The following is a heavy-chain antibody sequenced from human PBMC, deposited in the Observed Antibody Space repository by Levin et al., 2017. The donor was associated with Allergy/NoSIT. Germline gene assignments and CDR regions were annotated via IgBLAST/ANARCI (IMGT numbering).Heavy chain of an antibody. V-gene: IGHV4-28*01. CDR2: IYYSGST. D-gene: IGHD4-23*01. Sequence: SETLSLTCTVSASSISSSNCWGWIRQPPGKGLEWIGYIYYSGSTYYNPSLKSRVTMSVDTSKNQFSLKLTSVTAVDTAVYYCARNRGHSGLPSYFDYWGQGTLVTVSS. CDR1: ASSISSSNC. CDR3: ARNRGHSGLPSYFDY. J-gene: IGHJ4*02.